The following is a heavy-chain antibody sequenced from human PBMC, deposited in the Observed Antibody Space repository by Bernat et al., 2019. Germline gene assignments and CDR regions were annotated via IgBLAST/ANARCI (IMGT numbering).Heavy chain of an antibody. Sequence: EVQLVESGGGLVKPGGSLRLSCAASGFVFSTYSMNWVRQAPGKGLEWVSSISSSSSYIYCADSVKGRFTISRDNAKNSLYLQMNSVRAEDTAVYYCARAPYDFWSGSNFDHWGQGILVTVSS. CDR1: GFVFSTYS. V-gene: IGHV3-21*01. J-gene: IGHJ4*02. CDR2: ISSSSSYI. CDR3: ARAPYDFWSGSNFDH. D-gene: IGHD3-3*01.